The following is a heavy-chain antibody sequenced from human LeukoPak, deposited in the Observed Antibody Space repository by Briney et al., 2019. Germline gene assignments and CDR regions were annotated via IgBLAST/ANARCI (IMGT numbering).Heavy chain of an antibody. V-gene: IGHV4-59*02. J-gene: IGHJ5*02. CDR2: IYYTGST. D-gene: IGHD3-10*01. Sequence: SETLSLTCTISGGSVSDYYWSWIRQSPGKGLEWIGYIYYTGSTSYNPPLKSRVTISADTSKNQFSLKLSSVTAADTAVYYCAREWGSGSFALDPWGQGTLVTVSS. CDR1: GGSVSDYY. CDR3: AREWGSGSFALDP.